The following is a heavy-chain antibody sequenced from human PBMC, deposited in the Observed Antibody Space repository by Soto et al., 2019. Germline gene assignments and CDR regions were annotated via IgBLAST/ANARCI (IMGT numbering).Heavy chain of an antibody. Sequence: ASVKVSCKASGYTFTGYYMHWVRQAPGQGLEWMGIINPSGGSTSYAQKFQGRVTMTRDTSTSTVYMELSSLRSEDTAVYYCASEGWNYGDYEVYWGQGTLVTVSS. CDR2: INPSGGST. D-gene: IGHD4-17*01. CDR1: GYTFTGYY. CDR3: ASEGWNYGDYEVY. J-gene: IGHJ4*02. V-gene: IGHV1-46*01.